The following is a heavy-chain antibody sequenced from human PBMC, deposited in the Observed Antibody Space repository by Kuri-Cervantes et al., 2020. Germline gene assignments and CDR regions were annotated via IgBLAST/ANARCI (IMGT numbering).Heavy chain of an antibody. J-gene: IGHJ2*01. CDR3: AKGGSSSSWENWYFDL. Sequence: SLKISCAASGFTFDDYAMHWVRQAPGKGLEWVSGISWNSGSIGYVDSVKGRFTISRDNAKNSLYLQMNSLRAEDTALYYCAKGGSSSSWENWYFDLWGRGTLVTVSS. CDR2: ISWNSGSI. CDR1: GFTFDDYA. D-gene: IGHD6-13*01. V-gene: IGHV3-9*01.